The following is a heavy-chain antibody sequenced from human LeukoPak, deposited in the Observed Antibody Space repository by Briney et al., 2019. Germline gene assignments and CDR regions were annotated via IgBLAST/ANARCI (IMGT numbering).Heavy chain of an antibody. V-gene: IGHV4-61*01. CDR1: GGSISSSSYY. CDR2: IYYSGST. Sequence: SETLSLTCTVSGGSISSSSYYWSWIRQPPGKGLEWIGYIYYSGSTNYNPSLKSRVTISVDTSKNQFSLKLSSVTAADTAVYYCARGIMGIAAAGYGWFDPWGQGTLVTVSS. D-gene: IGHD6-13*01. J-gene: IGHJ5*02. CDR3: ARGIMGIAAAGYGWFDP.